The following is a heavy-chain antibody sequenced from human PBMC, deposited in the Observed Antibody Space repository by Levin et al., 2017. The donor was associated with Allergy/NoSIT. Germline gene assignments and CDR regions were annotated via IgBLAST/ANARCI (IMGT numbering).Heavy chain of an antibody. CDR3: AKDSGDWSCDY. CDR2: INPSSGRT. CDR1: GYTFTNYH. Sequence: ASVKVSCKASGYTFTNYHMHWVRQAPGQGLEWMGIINPSSGRTSYTQKFQGRVTMTRDTSASTAYMELSSLRSEGTALYYCAKDSGDWSCDYWGQGTLVTVSS. V-gene: IGHV1-46*01. D-gene: IGHD2-21*02. J-gene: IGHJ4*02.